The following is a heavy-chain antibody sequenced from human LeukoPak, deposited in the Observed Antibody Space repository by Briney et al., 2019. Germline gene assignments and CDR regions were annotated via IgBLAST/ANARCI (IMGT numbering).Heavy chain of an antibody. D-gene: IGHD2-21*02. V-gene: IGHV3-30*18. CDR3: AKDLKAHIVVVTAADY. Sequence: GGSLRLSCAASGFTFSSYGMHWVRQAPGKGLEWVAVISYEGSNKYYADSVKGRFTISRDNSKNTLYLQMNSLRAEDTAVYYCAKDLKAHIVVVTAADYWGQGTLVTVSS. CDR2: ISYEGSNK. J-gene: IGHJ4*02. CDR1: GFTFSSYG.